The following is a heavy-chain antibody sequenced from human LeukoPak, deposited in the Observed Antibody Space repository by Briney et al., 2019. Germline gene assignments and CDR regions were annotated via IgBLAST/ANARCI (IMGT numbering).Heavy chain of an antibody. CDR2: TSYDGKKN. V-gene: IGHV3-30*03. CDR1: GFTFSHFA. J-gene: IGHJ4*02. CDR3: VRGSKIRGVIPEGEFDY. D-gene: IGHD3-10*01. Sequence: GGSLRLSCAASGFTFSHFAMHWVRQAPGKGLEWVAVTSYDGKKNYYADSVKGRFTLTRDDSANTLSLQMNSLRAEDTAVYYCVRGSKIRGVIPEGEFDYWGQGTLVTVSS.